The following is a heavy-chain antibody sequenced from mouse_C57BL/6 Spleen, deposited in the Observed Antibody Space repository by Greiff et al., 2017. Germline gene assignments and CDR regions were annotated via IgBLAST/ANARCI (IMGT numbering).Heavy chain of an antibody. CDR1: GYTFTSYW. Sequence: QVQLQQPGAELVMPGASVKLSCKASGYTFTSYWMHWVKQRPGQGLEWIGEIDPSDSYTNYNQKFKGKSTLTVDKSSSTAYMQLSSLTSEDSAVYYCARKRGIYDGYFDVWGTGTTVTVSS. D-gene: IGHD2-12*01. V-gene: IGHV1-69*01. CDR2: IDPSDSYT. J-gene: IGHJ1*03. CDR3: ARKRGIYDGYFDV.